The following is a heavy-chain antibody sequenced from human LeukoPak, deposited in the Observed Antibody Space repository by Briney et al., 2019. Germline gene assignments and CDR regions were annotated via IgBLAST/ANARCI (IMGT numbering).Heavy chain of an antibody. J-gene: IGHJ4*02. V-gene: IGHV1-69*13. CDR1: GGTFSSYA. D-gene: IGHD2-2*01. Sequence: ASVKVSCKASGGTFSSYAISWVRQAPGQGLEWMGGIIPIFGTANYAQKFRGRVTITADESTSTAYMELSSLRSEDTAVYYCARDEISQHGLDYWGQGTLVTVSS. CDR3: ARDEISQHGLDY. CDR2: IIPIFGTA.